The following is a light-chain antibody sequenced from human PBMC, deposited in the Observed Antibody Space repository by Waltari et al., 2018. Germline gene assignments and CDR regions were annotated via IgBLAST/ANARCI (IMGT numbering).Light chain of an antibody. CDR2: DVS. CDR1: SSDVGGYNY. CDR3: SSYTSSSTPYV. Sequence: QSALTQPASVSGSPGQSITISCTGTSSDVGGYNYVPWYQQHPVKAPKLMIYDVSKRPSGVSNRFSGSKSGNTASLTISGLQAEDEADYYCSSYTSSSTPYVFGTGTKVTVL. V-gene: IGLV2-14*01. J-gene: IGLJ1*01.